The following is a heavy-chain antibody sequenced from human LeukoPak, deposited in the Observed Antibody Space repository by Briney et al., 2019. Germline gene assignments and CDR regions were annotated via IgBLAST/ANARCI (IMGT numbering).Heavy chain of an antibody. V-gene: IGHV1-18*01. Sequence: GASVKVSCKASGYTFTSYGISWVRQAPGKGVEWMGWISAYNGNTNFAQKLQGRVTMNTDTSTITAYMELRSLRSDGTAVYYCARVHLGENYYYYYMHVWGKRTTVTVSS. CDR2: ISAYNGNT. CDR3: ARVHLGENYYYYYMHV. D-gene: IGHD1-1*01. J-gene: IGHJ6*03. CDR1: GYTFTSYG.